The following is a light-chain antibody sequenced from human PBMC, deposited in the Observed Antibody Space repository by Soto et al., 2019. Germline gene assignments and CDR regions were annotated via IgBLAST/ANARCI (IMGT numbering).Light chain of an antibody. CDR3: QQYNSYPFT. CDR1: QRISSW. V-gene: IGKV1-5*01. J-gene: IGKJ3*01. CDR2: DAS. Sequence: DIQMTQSPSTLSASVGDRVTITCRASQRISSWLAWYQQKPGEAPKLLIYDASSLESGVPSRFSGSGSGTEFTLTISSLQPDDFATYYCQQYNSYPFTFGPGTKLDIK.